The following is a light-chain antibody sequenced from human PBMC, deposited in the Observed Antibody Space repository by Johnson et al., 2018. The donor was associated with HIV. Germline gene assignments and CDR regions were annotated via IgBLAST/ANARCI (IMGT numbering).Light chain of an antibody. Sequence: HSVLTQPPSVSAAPGQKVTISCSGSSSDMGNYAVSWYQQLPGTAPKLLIYENNKRPSGIPDRFSGSKSGTSATLGITGLQTGDEADYYCGTGDGSLSGYVFGTGTKVTVL. CDR3: GTGDGSLSGYV. V-gene: IGLV1-51*02. CDR2: ENN. CDR1: SSDMGNYA. J-gene: IGLJ1*01.